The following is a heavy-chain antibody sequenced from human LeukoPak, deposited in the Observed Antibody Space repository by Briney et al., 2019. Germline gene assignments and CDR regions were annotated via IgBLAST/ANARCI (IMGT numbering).Heavy chain of an antibody. CDR1: GFTFSSSW. CDR2: INEAGSVT. D-gene: IGHD5-12*01. Sequence: GGSLRLSCAASGFTFSSSWMYWVRQAAGKGLDLLANINEAGSVTNYVHSVRGRFTISRDNAKNSLYLQMNSLGVEDTAVYYCATDSGYNAFDVWGQGTMVSVSS. V-gene: IGHV3-7*01. CDR3: ATDSGYNAFDV. J-gene: IGHJ3*01.